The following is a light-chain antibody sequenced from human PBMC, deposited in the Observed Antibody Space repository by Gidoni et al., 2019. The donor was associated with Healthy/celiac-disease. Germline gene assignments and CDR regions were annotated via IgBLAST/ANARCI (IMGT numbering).Light chain of an antibody. CDR3: CSYAGSYTHV. CDR1: SSDVGGYNY. Sequence: QSALTQPRSVSASPGQSVTISCTGTSSDVGGYNYVTWYQQHPGKAPRLLIYDVSKRPSGVPDRFSGSKSGNTASLTLSGLQAEDEADYYCCSYAGSYTHVFGTGTKVTVL. V-gene: IGLV2-11*01. J-gene: IGLJ1*01. CDR2: DVS.